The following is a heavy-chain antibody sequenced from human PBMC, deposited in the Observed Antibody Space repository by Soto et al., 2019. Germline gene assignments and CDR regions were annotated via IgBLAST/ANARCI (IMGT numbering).Heavy chain of an antibody. V-gene: IGHV3-13*01. CDR2: IGTAGDT. CDR1: GFTFSSYD. Sequence: GGSLRLSCAASGFTFSSYDMHWVRQATGKGLEWVSAIGTAGDTYYPGSVKGRFTISRENAKNSLYLQMNSLRAEDTAVYYCARDRGSGGYYPGRNRFDPWGQGTLVTVSS. J-gene: IGHJ5*01. CDR3: ARDRGSGGYYPGRNRFDP. D-gene: IGHD3-10*01.